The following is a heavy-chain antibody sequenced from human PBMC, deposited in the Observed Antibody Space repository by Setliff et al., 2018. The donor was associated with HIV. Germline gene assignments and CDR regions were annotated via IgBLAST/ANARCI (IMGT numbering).Heavy chain of an antibody. V-gene: IGHV4-34*01. Sequence: SETLSLTCAVYGGSFSGYYCSWIRQPPGKGLEWIGEINHSGSTNYNPSLKSRVTISVDTSKNQFSLKLSSVTAADTAMYYCARGGSWYGKYFQRWGQGTLVTVSS. CDR2: INHSGST. J-gene: IGHJ1*01. CDR1: GGSFSGYY. CDR3: ARGGSWYGKYFQR. D-gene: IGHD6-13*01.